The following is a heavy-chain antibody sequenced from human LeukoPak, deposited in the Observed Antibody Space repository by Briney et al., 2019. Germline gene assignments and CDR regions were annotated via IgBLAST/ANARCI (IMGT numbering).Heavy chain of an antibody. D-gene: IGHD3-3*01. CDR2: ISGSGGST. Sequence: GGSLRLSCAASGFTFSSYAMSWVRQAPGKGLEWVSAISGSGGSTYYADSVKGRFTTSRDNSKNTLYLQMNSLRAEDTAVYYCATGWDDYDFWSGYSYFDYWGQGTLVTVSS. CDR3: ATGWDDYDFWSGYSYFDY. J-gene: IGHJ4*02. CDR1: GFTFSSYA. V-gene: IGHV3-23*01.